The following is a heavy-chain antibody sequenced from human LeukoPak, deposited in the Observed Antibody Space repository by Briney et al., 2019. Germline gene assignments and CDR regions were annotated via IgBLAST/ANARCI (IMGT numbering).Heavy chain of an antibody. CDR1: GFTFSGYY. D-gene: IGHD6-19*01. Sequence: GGSLRLSCAASGFTFSGYYMSWIRQAPGRGLEWVSFISRSGNTIYYVDSVKGRFTISRDNAKNSLYLQMNSLRAEDTAVYYCARIPLSGWEATFYYYMDVWGKGTTVTVSS. CDR3: ARIPLSGWEATFYYYMDV. CDR2: ISRSGNTI. V-gene: IGHV3-11*01. J-gene: IGHJ6*03.